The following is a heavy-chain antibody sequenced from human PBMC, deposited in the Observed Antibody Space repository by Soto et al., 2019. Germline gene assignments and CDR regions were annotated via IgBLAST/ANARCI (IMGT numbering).Heavy chain of an antibody. J-gene: IGHJ5*02. CDR2: VYYSGST. Sequence: SETLSLTCTVSGGSISTYYWSWIRQPPGKGLEWIGNVYYSGSTKYNPSLKSRVTISVDTSKNQFSLKLSSVTAADTAVYYCARDLKEYCSDGKCNWFDPWGQGTLVTVSS. V-gene: IGHV4-59*01. D-gene: IGHD2-15*01. CDR1: GGSISTYY. CDR3: ARDLKEYCSDGKCNWFDP.